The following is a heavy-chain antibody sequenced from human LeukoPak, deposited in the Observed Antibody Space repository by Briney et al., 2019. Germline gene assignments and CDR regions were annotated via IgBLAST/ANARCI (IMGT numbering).Heavy chain of an antibody. J-gene: IGHJ4*02. CDR1: GFTFSSYW. V-gene: IGHV3-7*01. D-gene: IGHD4-17*01. CDR2: IKQDGSEK. CDR3: ATEYTVTHFDY. Sequence: GGSLRLSCAASGFTFSSYWMSWVRQAPGKGLEGVANIKQDGSEKYYVDSVKGRFTISRDNAKNSLYLQMNSLRAEDTAVYYCATEYTVTHFDYWGQGILVTVSS.